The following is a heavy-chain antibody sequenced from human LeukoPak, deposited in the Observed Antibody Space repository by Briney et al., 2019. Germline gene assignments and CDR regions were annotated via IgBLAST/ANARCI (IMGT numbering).Heavy chain of an antibody. J-gene: IGHJ6*02. D-gene: IGHD3-10*01. CDR1: GGTFSSYA. CDR3: ARDYKGGLIRGVMDYGMDV. Sequence: ASVKVSCKASGGTFSSYAISWVRQAPGQGLEWMGWINPNSGGTNYAQKFQGWVTMTRDTSISTAYMELSRLRSDDAAVYYCARDYKGGLIRGVMDYGMDVWGQGTTVTVSS. CDR2: INPNSGGT. V-gene: IGHV1-2*04.